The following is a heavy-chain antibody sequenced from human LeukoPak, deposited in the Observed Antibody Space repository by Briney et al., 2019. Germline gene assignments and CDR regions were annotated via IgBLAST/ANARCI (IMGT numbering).Heavy chain of an antibody. CDR2: SSADSGNT. D-gene: IGHD5-18*01. CDR1: GYTFTNYG. V-gene: IGHV1-18*01. J-gene: IGHJ4*02. CDR3: ARVQLWLRESDY. Sequence: WASVKVSCKASGYTFTNYGVTWVRQAPGEGLEWMGWSSADSGNTVYAEKFQGRVTMTTDTSTSTAYMELRSLGSDDTAVYYCARVQLWLRESDYWGQGTLVTVSS.